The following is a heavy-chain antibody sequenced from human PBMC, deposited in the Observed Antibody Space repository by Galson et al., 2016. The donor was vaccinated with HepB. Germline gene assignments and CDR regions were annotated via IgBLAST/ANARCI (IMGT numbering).Heavy chain of an antibody. D-gene: IGHD3-10*01. CDR3: ARTPSRGGMDV. CDR1: GGSISSYY. J-gene: IGHJ6*02. Sequence: ETLSLTCTVSGGSISSYYWSWIRQPPGKGRECMEYIIYSGRPTYNPPLKSRVTISVDTSKNQFSLKLTSVTTADTAVYYCARTPSRGGMDVWGQGTTVTASS. V-gene: IGHV4-59*01. CDR2: IIYSGRP.